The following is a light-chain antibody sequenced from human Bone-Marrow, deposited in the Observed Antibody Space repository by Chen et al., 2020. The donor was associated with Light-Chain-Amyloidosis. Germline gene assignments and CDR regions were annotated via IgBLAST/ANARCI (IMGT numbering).Light chain of an antibody. CDR3: LSYAGSFTFV. V-gene: IGLV2-23*01. Sequence: QSALTQPASVSGSPGQSITISCTASSRDVATYKFVSWYQKHPGKAPKFIIYEGSKRPSGVSARFSGSKSGKTASLTISGLQADDEADYYCLSYAGSFTFVFGTGTKVTV. CDR2: EGS. CDR1: SRDVATYKF. J-gene: IGLJ1*01.